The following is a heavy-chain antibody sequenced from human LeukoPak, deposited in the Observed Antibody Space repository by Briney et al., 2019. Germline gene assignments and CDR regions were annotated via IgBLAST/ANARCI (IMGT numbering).Heavy chain of an antibody. CDR3: AREPPGNYDSSGHYYAYFDC. J-gene: IGHJ4*02. D-gene: IGHD3-22*01. CDR2: ISSGSSTI. CDR1: GFIFSDDN. Sequence: GGSLRLSCAASGFIFSDDNMNWVRQAPGKGLEWVSYISSGSSTIYYADSVEGRFTISRDNAKDSLYLQMNSLTDEDTAVYYCAREPPGNYDSSGHYYAYFDCWGQGTLVIVSS. V-gene: IGHV3-48*02.